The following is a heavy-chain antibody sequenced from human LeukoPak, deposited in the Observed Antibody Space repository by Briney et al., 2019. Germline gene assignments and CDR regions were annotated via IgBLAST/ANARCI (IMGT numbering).Heavy chain of an antibody. Sequence: RPGGSLRLSCAASGFTFSSYSMNWVRQAPGKGLEWVSSISSSSSYIYYADSVKGRFTISRDNAENSLYLQMNSLRAEDTAVYYCAELGITMIGGVWGKGTTVTISS. D-gene: IGHD3-10*02. J-gene: IGHJ6*04. CDR2: ISSSSSYI. CDR3: AELGITMIGGV. CDR1: GFTFSSYS. V-gene: IGHV3-21*01.